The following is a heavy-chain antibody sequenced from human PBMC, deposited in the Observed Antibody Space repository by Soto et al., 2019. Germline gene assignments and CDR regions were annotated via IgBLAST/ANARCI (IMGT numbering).Heavy chain of an antibody. CDR3: ARDSQLYDSSGYYSVYYGMDV. CDR2: TYYRSKWYN. CDR1: GDSVSSNSAA. V-gene: IGHV6-1*01. Sequence: QTLSLTCAISGDSVSSNSAAWNWIRQSPSRGLEWLGRTYYRSKWYNDYAVSVKSRITINPDTSKNQFSLQLNSVTPEDTAVYYCARDSQLYDSSGYYSVYYGMDVWGQGTTVTVSS. J-gene: IGHJ6*02. D-gene: IGHD3-22*01.